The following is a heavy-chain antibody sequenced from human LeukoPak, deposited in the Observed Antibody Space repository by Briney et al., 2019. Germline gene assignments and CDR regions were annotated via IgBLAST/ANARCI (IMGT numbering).Heavy chain of an antibody. CDR2: ISSRGDST. V-gene: IGHV3-23*01. Sequence: GGSLRLSCAASGFIFSNYAMSWVRQVPGRGLEWVSTISSRGDSTYVADSVKGRFTISRDNSKNSLYLQMTTVRAEDTAVYYCVKGPRPDITVAHTVENWGQGTLVTVSS. J-gene: IGHJ4*02. D-gene: IGHD6-19*01. CDR3: VKGPRPDITVAHTVEN. CDR1: GFIFSNYA.